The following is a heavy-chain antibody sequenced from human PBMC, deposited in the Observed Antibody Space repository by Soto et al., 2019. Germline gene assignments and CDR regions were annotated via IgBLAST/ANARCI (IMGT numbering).Heavy chain of an antibody. J-gene: IGHJ6*02. D-gene: IGHD1-1*01. CDR3: ARSGSTYYHYGMDG. CDR2: INHSGST. Sequence: AETLSLTCAVYGGSFSGYYWSWIRQPPGKGLEWLGEINHSGSTNYNPSLKSRVTISVDTSKNQFYLKLSTVTAADTAVYYCARSGSTYYHYGMDGWGQGTTVTVSS. V-gene: IGHV4-34*01. CDR1: GGSFSGYY.